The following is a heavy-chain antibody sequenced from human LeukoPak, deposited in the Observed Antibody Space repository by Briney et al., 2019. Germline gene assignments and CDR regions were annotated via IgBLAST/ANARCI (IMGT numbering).Heavy chain of an antibody. CDR3: AREAVPDSSGYYLYFDS. J-gene: IGHJ4*02. Sequence: SETLSLTCSVSGASIRSGSFYWSWIRQPAVKGLEWNGRIYTSGSTNYNPSLKSRVTISVDTSKNQFSLKLSSVTAADTAVYYCAREAVPDSSGYYLYFDSWGQGTLVTVSS. D-gene: IGHD3-22*01. CDR1: GASIRSGSFY. V-gene: IGHV4-61*02. CDR2: IYTSGST.